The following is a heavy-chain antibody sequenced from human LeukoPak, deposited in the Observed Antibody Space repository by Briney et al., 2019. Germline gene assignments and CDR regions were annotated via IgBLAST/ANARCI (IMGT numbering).Heavy chain of an antibody. D-gene: IGHD2-15*01. CDR3: EKDSHLDV. CDR1: GGSISGTDLS. Sequence: PSETLSLTCAVSGGSISGTDLSWGWTRQLPGKGLGWIGNIHSSGNSLCNPSLKSRVTISVDTSKNQFSLKLSSVTAADTAVYYCEKDSHLDVWGQGTTVTVSS. V-gene: IGHV4-39*01. CDR2: IHSSGNS. J-gene: IGHJ6*02.